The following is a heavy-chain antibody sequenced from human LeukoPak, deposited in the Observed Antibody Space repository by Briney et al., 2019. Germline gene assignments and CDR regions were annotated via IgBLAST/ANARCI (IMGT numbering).Heavy chain of an antibody. D-gene: IGHD2-21*02. CDR1: GVTLRNYG. CDR2: IRGSGDTT. CDR3: EKRGDKLDLI. Sequence: GESLRLSCAASGVTLRNYGLSWVRHTPGKGLEWVSAIRGSGDTTFYADSVKGRFTISRDNSENTVYLQMDSLRAEDTAVYYCEKRGDKLDLIWGQGTLVTVSS. J-gene: IGHJ4*02. V-gene: IGHV3-23*01.